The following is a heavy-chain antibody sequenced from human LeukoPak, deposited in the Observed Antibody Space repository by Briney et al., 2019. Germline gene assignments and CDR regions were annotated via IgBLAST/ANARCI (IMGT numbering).Heavy chain of an antibody. Sequence: SETLSLTCTVSGGSISSYYWSWIRQPPGKGLEWIGYIYYSGSTNYNPSLKSRVTISVDTSKNQFSLQLNSVTPEDTAVYYCASGRAYDILTGQPNPDAFDIWGQGTMVTVSS. J-gene: IGHJ3*02. CDR1: GGSISSYY. CDR2: IYYSGST. D-gene: IGHD3-9*01. CDR3: ASGRAYDILTGQPNPDAFDI. V-gene: IGHV4-59*12.